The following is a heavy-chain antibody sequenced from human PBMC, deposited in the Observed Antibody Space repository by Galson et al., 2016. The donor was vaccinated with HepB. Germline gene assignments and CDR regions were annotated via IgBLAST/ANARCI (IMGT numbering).Heavy chain of an antibody. CDR1: GFTFGDYA. V-gene: IGHV3-49*03. Sequence: SLRLSCAASGFTFGDYAMSWFRQAPGKGLEWVGFIRSKTYGGPTEYAASVRGRFTISRDDSKSIAYLQMNSLKTEDTAVYYCSRERPVGSYYGSGSYPNDYWGQGTLVTVSS. CDR2: IRSKTYGGPT. CDR3: SRERPVGSYYGSGSYPNDY. J-gene: IGHJ4*02. D-gene: IGHD3-10*01.